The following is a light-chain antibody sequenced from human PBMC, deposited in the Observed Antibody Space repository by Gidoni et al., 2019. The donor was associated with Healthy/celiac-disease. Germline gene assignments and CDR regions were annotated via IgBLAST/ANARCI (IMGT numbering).Light chain of an antibody. CDR2: DAS. CDR1: QSVSSY. Sequence: EIVLTQSPATLSLSPGERATLSCRASQSVSSYLAWYQQKPGQAPRLLIYDASNRATGIPARFSGSGSGTDFTLTISSLEPEDFAVYYCQQRSNWPHLTFGGGTKVEIK. J-gene: IGKJ4*01. V-gene: IGKV3-11*01. CDR3: QQRSNWPHLT.